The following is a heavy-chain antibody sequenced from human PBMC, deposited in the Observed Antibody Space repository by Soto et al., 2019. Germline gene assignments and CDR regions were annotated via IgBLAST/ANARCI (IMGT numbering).Heavy chain of an antibody. Sequence: ASVKVSCKASGYTFTSYDINWVRQATGQGLEWMGWMNPNSGNTGYAQKFQGRVTMTRNNSISTAYMELSSLRSEDTAVYYCARTKAGWCSSSSDRGHLFAHWGQGTLVTVSS. J-gene: IGHJ5*02. CDR3: ARTKAGWCSSSSDRGHLFAH. CDR1: GYTFTSYD. D-gene: IGHD6-6*01. CDR2: MNPNSGNT. V-gene: IGHV1-8*01.